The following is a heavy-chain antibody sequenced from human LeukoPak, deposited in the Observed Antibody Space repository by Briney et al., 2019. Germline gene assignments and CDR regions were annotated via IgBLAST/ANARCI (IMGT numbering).Heavy chain of an antibody. Sequence: SETLSLTCAVYGGSFSGYYWSWIRQPPGKGLEWIGEINHSGSTNYNPSLKSRVTISVDTSKNQFSLKLSSVTAADTAVYYCARHAYYYGSGSYLDVWGKGTTVTVSS. CDR3: ARHAYYYGSGSYLDV. V-gene: IGHV4-34*01. D-gene: IGHD3-10*01. CDR1: GGSFSGYY. CDR2: INHSGST. J-gene: IGHJ6*04.